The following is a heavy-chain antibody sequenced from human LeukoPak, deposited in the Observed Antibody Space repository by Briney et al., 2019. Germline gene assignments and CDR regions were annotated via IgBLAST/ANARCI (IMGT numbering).Heavy chain of an antibody. V-gene: IGHV3-30*02. CDR1: RFTFSSYG. CDR3: AKPGNYDSSGYSTFDY. J-gene: IGHJ4*02. Sequence: GGPLRLSCAASRFTFSSYGMHWVRQAPGKGLEWVAFIRYDGSNQYYADSVKGRFTISRDNSKNTLYLQMNSLRAEDTAIYYCAKPGNYDSSGYSTFDYWGQGTLVTVSS. CDR2: IRYDGSNQ. D-gene: IGHD3-22*01.